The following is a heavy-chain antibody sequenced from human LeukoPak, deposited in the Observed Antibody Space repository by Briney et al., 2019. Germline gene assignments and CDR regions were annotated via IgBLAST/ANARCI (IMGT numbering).Heavy chain of an antibody. CDR3: ARVLPRTGGATRLRRPELNWFDP. CDR1: GGSFSGYY. CDR2: IYHSGST. V-gene: IGHV4-34*01. Sequence: PSETLSLTCAVYGGSFSGYYWSWIRQPPGKGLEWIGEIYHSGSTNYNPSLKSRVTISVDTSKNQFSLKLSSVTAADTAVYYCARVLPRTGGATRLRRPELNWFDPWGQGTLVTVSS. J-gene: IGHJ5*02. D-gene: IGHD1-26*01.